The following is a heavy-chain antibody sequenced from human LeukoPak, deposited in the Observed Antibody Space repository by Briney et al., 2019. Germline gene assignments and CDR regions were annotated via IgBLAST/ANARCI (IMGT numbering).Heavy chain of an antibody. CDR2: IYHSGST. CDR1: GGSFSGYY. J-gene: IGHJ4*02. V-gene: IGHV4-38-2*01. Sequence: SETLSLTCAVYGGSFSGYYWGWIRQPPGKGLEWIGSIYHSGSTYYNPSLKSRVTISVDTSKNQFSLKLSSVTAADTAVYYCARVAGYSYGTRGIDYWGQGTLVTVSS. CDR3: ARVAGYSYGTRGIDY. D-gene: IGHD5-18*01.